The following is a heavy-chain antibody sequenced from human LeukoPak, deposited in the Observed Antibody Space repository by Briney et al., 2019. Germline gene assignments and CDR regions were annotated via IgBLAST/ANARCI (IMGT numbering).Heavy chain of an antibody. CDR3: ARGYDILTGPQPPTN. Sequence: SETLSLTCTISGGSISSSDYYWGWIRQPPGKGLEWIGKINHSGSTNYNPSLKSRVTISVDTSKDQFSLKLSSVTAADTAVYYCARGYDILTGPQPPTNWGQGTLVTVSS. V-gene: IGHV4-39*07. CDR1: GGSISSSDYY. J-gene: IGHJ4*02. CDR2: INHSGST. D-gene: IGHD3-9*01.